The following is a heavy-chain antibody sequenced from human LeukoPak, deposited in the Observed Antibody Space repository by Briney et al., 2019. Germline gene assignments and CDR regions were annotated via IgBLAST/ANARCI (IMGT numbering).Heavy chain of an antibody. D-gene: IGHD2-2*01. CDR1: GGSISSSSYY. CDR3: ASHCSSTSCYGMDV. Sequence: SETLSLTCTVSGGSISSSSYYWGWIRQPPGKGLEWIGSIYYSGSTYYNPSLKSRVTISVDTSKNQFSLKLSSMTAADTAVYYCASHCSSTSCYGMDVWGQGTTVTVSS. J-gene: IGHJ6*02. V-gene: IGHV4-39*07. CDR2: IYYSGST.